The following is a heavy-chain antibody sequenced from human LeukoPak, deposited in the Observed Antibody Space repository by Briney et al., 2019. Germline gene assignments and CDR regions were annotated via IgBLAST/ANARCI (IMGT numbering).Heavy chain of an antibody. CDR1: VFSFSSYW. D-gene: IGHD3-3*01. CDR2: INPDGSNM. V-gene: IGHV3-7*01. J-gene: IGHJ4*02. Sequence: GGSLRLSCAASVFSFSSYWMSWVRQAPGKGLEWVANINPDGSNMLYVDSVKGRFTISRDNAKNSLYLQMNNLRAEDTAVYFCVSGFLQWLYWGQGTLVTVSS. CDR3: VSGFLQWLY.